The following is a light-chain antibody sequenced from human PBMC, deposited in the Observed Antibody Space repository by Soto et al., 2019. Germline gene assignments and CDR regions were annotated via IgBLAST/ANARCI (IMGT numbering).Light chain of an antibody. CDR3: ISRSTTIAYVV. CDR2: EVT. Sequence: QSVLTQPASVSGSPGQSITISCTGTSSDIGGYNYVSWYQHHPGKAPKLMIYEVTNRPSGVSNRFSGSKSGNTASLTISGLQAEDEADYYCISRSTTIAYVVLGGGTKLTVL. CDR1: SSDIGGYNY. V-gene: IGLV2-14*01. J-gene: IGLJ2*01.